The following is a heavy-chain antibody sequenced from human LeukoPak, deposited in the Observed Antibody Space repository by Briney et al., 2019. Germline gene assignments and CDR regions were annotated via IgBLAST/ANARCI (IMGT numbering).Heavy chain of an antibody. V-gene: IGHV4-59*08. D-gene: IGHD1-14*01. CDR3: ARHWYITAFDI. Sequence: PSETLSLTCTVSGGSISSYYWSWIRQPPGKGLEWIGYIYYSGSTNYNPSLKSRVTISVDTSKNQFSLKLSSVTAADTAVYYCARHWYITAFDIWAKGQWSPSLQ. CDR1: GGSISSYY. CDR2: IYYSGST. J-gene: IGHJ3*02.